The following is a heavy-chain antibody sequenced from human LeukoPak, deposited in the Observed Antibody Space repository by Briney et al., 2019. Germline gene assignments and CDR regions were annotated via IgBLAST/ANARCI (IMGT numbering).Heavy chain of an antibody. CDR2: IRSKANSYAT. CDR1: GFTFSGSA. V-gene: IGHV3-73*01. D-gene: IGHD4-17*01. Sequence: GGSLKLSCAASGFTFSGSAMHWVRQASGKGLEWVGRIRSKANSYATVYAASVKGRFTISRDDSKNTAYLQMNSLKTEDTAVYYCTRHEDYGDSFDYWGQGTLVTVSP. J-gene: IGHJ4*02. CDR3: TRHEDYGDSFDY.